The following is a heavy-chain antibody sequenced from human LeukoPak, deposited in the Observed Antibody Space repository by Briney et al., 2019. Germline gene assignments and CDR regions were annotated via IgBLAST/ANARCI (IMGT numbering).Heavy chain of an antibody. CDR3: ARDGSGSGWYFFDY. CDR1: GYTFIGYY. Sequence: ASVTVSCKTSGYTFIGYYMHWVRQAPGQGLEWMGLMNPNSGATNYEQKFQGRVSLTRDMSISTAYLELTSVTSDDTAVYYCARDGSGSGWYFFDYWGQGTLVTVSS. CDR2: MNPNSGAT. D-gene: IGHD6-19*01. J-gene: IGHJ4*02. V-gene: IGHV1-2*02.